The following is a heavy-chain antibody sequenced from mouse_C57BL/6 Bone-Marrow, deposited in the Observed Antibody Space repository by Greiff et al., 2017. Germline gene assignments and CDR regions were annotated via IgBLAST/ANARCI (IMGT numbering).Heavy chain of an antibody. V-gene: IGHV1-61*01. Sequence: QVQLQQPGAELVRPGSSVKLSCKASGYTFTSYWLDWVKQRPGQGLEWIGNIYPSDSETHYNQKFKDKATLTVDKSSSTAYMQLSSLTSEDSAVYYCARSDGGGWLLPFEYWGQGTTLTVSS. J-gene: IGHJ2*01. CDR2: IYPSDSET. D-gene: IGHD2-3*01. CDR3: ARSDGGGWLLPFEY. CDR1: GYTFTSYW.